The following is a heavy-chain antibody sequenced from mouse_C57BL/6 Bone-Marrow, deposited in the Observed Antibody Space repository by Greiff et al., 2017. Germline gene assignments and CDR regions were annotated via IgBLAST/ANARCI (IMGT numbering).Heavy chain of an antibody. Sequence: VQLQQSGPELVKPGASVKISCKASGYAFSSSWMNWVKQRPGKGLEWIGRIYPGDGDTNYNGKFKGKATLTADKSSSTAYMQLSSLTSEDSAVYFCARAEAAQATWAMDYWGQGTSVTVSS. J-gene: IGHJ4*01. V-gene: IGHV1-82*01. CDR2: IYPGDGDT. CDR3: ARAEAAQATWAMDY. D-gene: IGHD3-2*02. CDR1: GYAFSSSW.